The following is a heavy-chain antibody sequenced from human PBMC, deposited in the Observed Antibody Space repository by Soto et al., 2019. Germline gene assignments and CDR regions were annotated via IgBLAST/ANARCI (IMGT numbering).Heavy chain of an antibody. V-gene: IGHV3-23*01. D-gene: IGHD6-13*01. J-gene: IGHJ5*02. CDR2: ISGSGGST. Sequence: EVQLLESGGGLVQPGGSLRLSCAASGFTFSSYAMSWVRQAPGKGLEWVSGISGSGGSTYYADSVKGRFTISRDNSKNTLYLQMNSLRAEDTAVYYCAKDRTSSSWKFGWFDPWGQGTLVTVSS. CDR3: AKDRTSSSWKFGWFDP. CDR1: GFTFSSYA.